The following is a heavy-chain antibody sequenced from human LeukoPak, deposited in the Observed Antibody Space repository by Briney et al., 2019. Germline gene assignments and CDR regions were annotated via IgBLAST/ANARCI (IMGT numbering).Heavy chain of an antibody. Sequence: GGSLRLSCAVSGFTLSGYAMHWVRQAPGKGLEWVAVISHDESNKYYADSVKGRFTISRDTSKNTLYLLMNSLRAEDTAVYYCASSRYYYGTRTWFDPWGQGTLVTVSS. J-gene: IGHJ5*02. V-gene: IGHV3-30*04. CDR1: GFTLSGYA. CDR2: ISHDESNK. D-gene: IGHD3-10*01. CDR3: ASSRYYYGTRTWFDP.